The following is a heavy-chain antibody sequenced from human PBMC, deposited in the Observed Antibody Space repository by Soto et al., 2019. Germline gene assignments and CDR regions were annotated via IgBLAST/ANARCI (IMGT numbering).Heavy chain of an antibody. CDR3: ARATTVTLNFDY. V-gene: IGHV4-31*03. CDR2: IYYSGST. CDR1: GGSISSGVYY. Sequence: QVQLQESGPGLVKPSQTLSLTCTVSGGSISSGVYYWSWIRQHPGKGLEWIGYIYYSGSTYYNPSLKSRVTISVDTSKNQFSLKLSSVTAADTAVYYCARATTVTLNFDYWGQGTLVTVSS. D-gene: IGHD4-17*01. J-gene: IGHJ4*02.